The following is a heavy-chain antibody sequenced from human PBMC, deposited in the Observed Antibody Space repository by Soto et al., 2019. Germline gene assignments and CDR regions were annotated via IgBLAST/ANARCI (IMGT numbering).Heavy chain of an antibody. V-gene: IGHV4-31*11. CDR3: AMGETVRIERRFDA. Sequence: QVQLQESGPRLVKPSQTLSLSCAVSGGSIISASYSWNWISQSPGRGLESIGHIYSSGSTYYNPSLKSRVSISVDTSNNQFSLTPTSVTAADTAVYFCAMGETVRIERRFDAWGQGILVTVSS. D-gene: IGHD3-16*01. CDR2: IYSSGST. CDR1: GGSIISASYS. J-gene: IGHJ5*02.